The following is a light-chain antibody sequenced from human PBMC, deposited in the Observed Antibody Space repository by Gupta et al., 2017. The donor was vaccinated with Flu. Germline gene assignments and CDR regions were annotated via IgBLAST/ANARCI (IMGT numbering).Light chain of an antibody. CDR2: KDT. CDR3: YSAADNIWV. Sequence: SYELTQPSSVSVSPGQTARITCSGDVLAKKKYGRWFQQKQGQAPILVIYKDTERPSGIPERFSGSRSGTTVTLTISGAQVEDEADYYCYSAADNIWVFGGGTKLTV. V-gene: IGLV3-27*01. CDR1: VLAKKKY. J-gene: IGLJ3*02.